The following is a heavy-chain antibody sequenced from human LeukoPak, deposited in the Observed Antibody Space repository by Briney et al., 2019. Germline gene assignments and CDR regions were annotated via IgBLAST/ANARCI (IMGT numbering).Heavy chain of an antibody. Sequence: PGRSLRLSCAASGYTFSSYAMHWVRQAPGKGLGWVAVISHDGSNKYYADSVKGRFTISRDNSKNTLYLQMNSLRAEDTAVYYCASTRGYSYGYFDYWGQGTLVTVSS. CDR2: ISHDGSNK. CDR1: GYTFSSYA. V-gene: IGHV3-30*04. D-gene: IGHD5-18*01. CDR3: ASTRGYSYGYFDY. J-gene: IGHJ4*02.